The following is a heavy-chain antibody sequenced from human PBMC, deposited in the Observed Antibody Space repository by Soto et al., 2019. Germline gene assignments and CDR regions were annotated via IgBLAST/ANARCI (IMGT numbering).Heavy chain of an antibody. D-gene: IGHD3-16*02. J-gene: IGHJ6*02. CDR3: ARWPQPRYTADPYAVDV. V-gene: IGHV1-69*11. Sequence: QVHLVQSGTEVKKPGFSVKVSCKASGGTFSSSGFSWVRQAPGQGLEWMGMIVPSLDTTNYAQKFRARVTITADEVTSTAYMELRSLRSEDTAVYYCARWPQPRYTADPYAVDVWGQGTRVIVSS. CDR2: IVPSLDTT. CDR1: GGTFSSSG.